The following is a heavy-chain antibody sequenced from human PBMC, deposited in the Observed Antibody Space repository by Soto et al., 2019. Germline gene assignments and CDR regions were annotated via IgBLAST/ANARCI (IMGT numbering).Heavy chain of an antibody. CDR3: ARALPVAKGGFDP. CDR1: GFTVSNTY. CDR2: IYTAGGT. V-gene: IGHV3-53*02. J-gene: IGHJ5*02. D-gene: IGHD2-2*01. Sequence: EVKLVETGGGLIQPGGSLRLSCAASGFTVSNTYMTWVRQPPGKGLECVSVIYTAGGTNYADSVKGRFIISRDNSKNTLYLKMNSLRAEDTAVYYCARALPVAKGGFDPWGQGTLVTVSS.